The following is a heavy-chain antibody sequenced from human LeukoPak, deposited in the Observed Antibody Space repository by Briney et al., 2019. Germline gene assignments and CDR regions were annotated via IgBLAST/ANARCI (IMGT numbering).Heavy chain of an antibody. J-gene: IGHJ4*02. D-gene: IGHD5-18*01. CDR3: ARGGYSYGHYYFDY. V-gene: IGHV4-34*01. CDR1: GVSFSGYY. CDR2: INHSGST. Sequence: PSETLSLTCAVYGVSFSGYYWSWIRQPPGKGLEWIGEINHSGSTNYNPSLKSRVTISVDRSKNQFSLKLSSVTAADTAVYYCARGGYSYGHYYFDYWGQGTLVTVSS.